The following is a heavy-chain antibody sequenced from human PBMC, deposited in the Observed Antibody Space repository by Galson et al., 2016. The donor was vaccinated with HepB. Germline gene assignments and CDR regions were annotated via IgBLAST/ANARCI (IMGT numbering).Heavy chain of an antibody. V-gene: IGHV1-8*02. Sequence: SLKVSCTASGYSFTNYDIHWVRQAPGQGLEWVGGMNPNRANTGYAQKVQGRVTMTSNTSISTAYLELSSLKSEDTAVYYCVRGGYCCGRYCYHRRDWFDPWGQGTMVTVSS. CDR2: MNPNRANT. J-gene: IGHJ5*02. CDR1: GYSFTNYD. CDR3: VRGGYCCGRYCYHRRDWFDP. D-gene: IGHD2-15*01.